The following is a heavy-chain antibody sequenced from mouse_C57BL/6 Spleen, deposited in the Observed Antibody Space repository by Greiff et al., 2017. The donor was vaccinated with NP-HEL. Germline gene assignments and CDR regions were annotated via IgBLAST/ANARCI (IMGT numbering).Heavy chain of an antibody. CDR1: GFNIKDYY. CDR2: IDPEDGDT. Sequence: VQLKESGAELVRPGASVKLSCTASGFNIKDYYMHWVKQRPEQGLEWIGRIDPEDGDTEYAPKFQGKATMTADTSSNTAYLQLSSLTSEDTAVYYCTTFYYDYGAWFAYWGQGTLVTVSA. D-gene: IGHD2-4*01. V-gene: IGHV14-1*01. CDR3: TTFYYDYGAWFAY. J-gene: IGHJ3*01.